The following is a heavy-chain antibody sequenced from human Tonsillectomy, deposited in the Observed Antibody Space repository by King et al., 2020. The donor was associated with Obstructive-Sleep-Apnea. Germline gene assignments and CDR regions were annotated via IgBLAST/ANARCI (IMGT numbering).Heavy chain of an antibody. Sequence: VQLVESGGGLVQPGRSLRLSCAASGFTFDDYGMHWVRQAPGKGLEWVSGINWNSGSIGYADSVKGRFTISRDNAKNSLYLQMNSLRLEDTALYYCAKSFKSGWYVPFDYWGQGTLVTVSS. CDR2: INWNSGSI. J-gene: IGHJ4*02. CDR3: AKSFKSGWYVPFDY. CDR1: GFTFDDYG. D-gene: IGHD6-19*01. V-gene: IGHV3-9*01.